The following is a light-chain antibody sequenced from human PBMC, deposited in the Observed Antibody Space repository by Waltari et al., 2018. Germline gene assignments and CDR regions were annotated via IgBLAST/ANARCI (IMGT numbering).Light chain of an antibody. CDR2: RNN. V-gene: IGLV1-47*01. Sequence: QSVLTQPPSASETPGHRVSLSGSGRSSNPGSNYLYWYQQPPGTAPKLLIYRNNPRPSGVPDRFSASKSGTSASLAISGLRSEDEAVYYCASWDDSHYVFGTGTQVTVL. J-gene: IGLJ1*01. CDR3: ASWDDSHYV. CDR1: SSNPGSNY.